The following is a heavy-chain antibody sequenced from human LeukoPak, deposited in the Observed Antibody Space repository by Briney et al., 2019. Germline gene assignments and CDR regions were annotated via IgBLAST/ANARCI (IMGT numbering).Heavy chain of an antibody. J-gene: IGHJ6*04. CDR1: GGSISSYY. D-gene: IGHD2-2*01. CDR2: IYYSGST. V-gene: IGHV4-59*12. CDR3: ARRVGVPAAMLHV. Sequence: SETLSLTCTVSGGSISSYYWGWIRQPPGKGLEWIGYIYYSGSTNYNPSLKSRVTISVDTSKNQFSLKLSSVTAADTAVYYCARRVGVPAAMLHVWGKGTTVTVSS.